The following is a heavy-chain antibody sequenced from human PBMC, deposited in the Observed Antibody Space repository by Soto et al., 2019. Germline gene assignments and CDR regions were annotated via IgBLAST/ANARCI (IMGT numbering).Heavy chain of an antibody. CDR2: IYYSGST. CDR3: ARRPRVTGWVVLGQFDY. CDR1: GGSISSSSYY. D-gene: IGHD2-15*01. Sequence: QLQLQESGPGLVKPSETLSLTCTVSGGSISSSSYYWGWIRQPPGKGLEWIGSIYYSGSTYYNPSPKSRFTISVDTSKNQCSLKLISMTAADAAVYDCARRPRVTGWVVLGQFDYWGQGTLVTVSS. J-gene: IGHJ4*02. V-gene: IGHV4-39*01.